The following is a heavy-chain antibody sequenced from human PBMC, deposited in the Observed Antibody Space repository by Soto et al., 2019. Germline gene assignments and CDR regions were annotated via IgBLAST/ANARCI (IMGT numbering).Heavy chain of an antibody. CDR3: LRGYCSGGSCHYFDY. D-gene: IGHD2-15*01. Sequence: GGSLRLSCAASGFTFSSYAMSWVHQAPGKGLEWVSAISGSGGSTYYADSVKGRFTISRDNSKNTLYLQMNSLRAEDTAVYYCLRGYCSGGSCHYFDYWGQGTLVTVSS. CDR2: ISGSGGST. V-gene: IGHV3-23*01. J-gene: IGHJ4*02. CDR1: GFTFSSYA.